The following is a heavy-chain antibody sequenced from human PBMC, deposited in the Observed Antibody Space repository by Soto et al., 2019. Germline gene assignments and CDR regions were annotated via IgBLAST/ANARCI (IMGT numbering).Heavy chain of an antibody. CDR2: IGTAGDT. Sequence: EVQLVESGGALVQPGGSLRLSCAASGFTFSSYDFHWVRQATGKGLEWVSGIGTAGDTYYAGSVKGRFIMASENGKHSLYLHMNSLRAGDTAVYYRTTRADGFHYWGQGALVTVSS. J-gene: IGHJ4*02. V-gene: IGHV3-13*01. CDR1: GFTFSSYD. CDR3: TTRADGFHY.